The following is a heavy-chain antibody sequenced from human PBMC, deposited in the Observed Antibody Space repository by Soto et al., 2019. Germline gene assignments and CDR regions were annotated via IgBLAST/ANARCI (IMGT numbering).Heavy chain of an antibody. CDR1: GFTFSSYA. J-gene: IGHJ4*02. CDR2: ISGSGGST. V-gene: IGHV3-23*01. Sequence: EVQLLESGGGLVQPGGSLRLSCAASGFTFSSYAMSWVRQAPGKGLEWVSAISGSGGSTYDADSVKGRFTISRDNSNNTLYLQMNSLKAEDTAVYYCAKGGPYYSDSSGYYDYWGQGTLVTVSS. D-gene: IGHD3-22*01. CDR3: AKGGPYYSDSSGYYDY.